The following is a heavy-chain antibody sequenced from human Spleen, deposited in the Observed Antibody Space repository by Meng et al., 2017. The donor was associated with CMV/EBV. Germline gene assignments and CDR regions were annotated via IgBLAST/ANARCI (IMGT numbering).Heavy chain of an antibody. Sequence: ASVKVSCKASGYTFTDYYIHWVRQAPGQGLEWMGWINPKSGGKNYAQRFRGRVTMTRDTSVSTTYMELSRLTSDDTVVYYCARDADILLAPAARSDYWGQGTLVTVSS. CDR1: GYTFTDYY. CDR3: ARDADILLAPAARSDY. J-gene: IGHJ4*02. D-gene: IGHD2-2*01. V-gene: IGHV1-2*02. CDR2: INPKSGGK.